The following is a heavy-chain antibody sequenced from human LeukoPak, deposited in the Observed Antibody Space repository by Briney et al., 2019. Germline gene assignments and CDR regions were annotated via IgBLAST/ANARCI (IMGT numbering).Heavy chain of an antibody. CDR3: ARGANPVSIAVAGYYYGMEV. CDR2: IIPILVIA. V-gene: IGHV1-69*04. D-gene: IGHD6-19*01. J-gene: IGHJ6*02. CDR1: VGTFSIYA. Sequence: GASVNVSFKSSVGTFSIYAISWVRQPPGQGLEWMGRIIPILVIANYEKKFHGRIMITADKSTSTASMELSSLRSEDTAVYDCARGANPVSIAVAGYYYGMEVWGQGTTVTV.